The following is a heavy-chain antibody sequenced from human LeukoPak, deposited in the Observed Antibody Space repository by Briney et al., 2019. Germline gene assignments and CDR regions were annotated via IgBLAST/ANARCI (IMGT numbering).Heavy chain of an antibody. V-gene: IGHV3-74*01. CDR3: ARGITMVRGVFYFDY. D-gene: IGHD3-10*01. Sequence: GGSLRLSCAASGFTFSNYWMHWVRQAPGKGLVWVSRINSDGSITSYADSVEGRFTISRDNAKNTLYLQMNSLRAEDTAVYYCARGITMVRGVFYFDYWGQGTLVTVSS. CDR2: INSDGSIT. J-gene: IGHJ4*02. CDR1: GFTFSNYW.